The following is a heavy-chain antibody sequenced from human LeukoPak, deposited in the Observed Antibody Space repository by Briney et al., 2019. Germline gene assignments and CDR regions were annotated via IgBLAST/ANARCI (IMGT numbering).Heavy chain of an antibody. D-gene: IGHD3-16*01. J-gene: IGHJ3*02. CDR3: AKGSRDYVWGSYFIPYHDAFDI. CDR2: ISYDGSNK. V-gene: IGHV3-30*04. Sequence: GGSLRLSCAASGFTFSSYAMSWVRQAPGKGLEWVAVISYDGSNKYYADSVNGRFTISRDNSKNTLYLQMNSLRAEDTAVYYCAKGSRDYVWGSYFIPYHDAFDIWGQGTMVTVSS. CDR1: GFTFSSYA.